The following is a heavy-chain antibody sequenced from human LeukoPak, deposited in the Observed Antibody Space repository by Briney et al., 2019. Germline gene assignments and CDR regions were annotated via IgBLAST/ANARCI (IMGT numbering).Heavy chain of an antibody. CDR1: GGSISSYY. D-gene: IGHD6-13*01. CDR2: IYYSGST. J-gene: IGHJ4*02. Sequence: SETLSLTCTVSGGSISSYYWSWIRXXXXXXXEWIGYIYYSGSTNYNPSLKSRVTISVDTSKNQFSLKLSSVTAADTAVYYCARDSGAAGTDYWGQGTLVTVSS. V-gene: IGHV4-59*01. CDR3: ARDSGAAGTDY.